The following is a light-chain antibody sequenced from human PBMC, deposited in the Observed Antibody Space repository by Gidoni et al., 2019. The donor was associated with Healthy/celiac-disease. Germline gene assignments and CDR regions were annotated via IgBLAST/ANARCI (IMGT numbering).Light chain of an antibody. J-gene: IGKJ1*01. CDR1: QGISSY. CDR2: AAS. Sequence: IPLNQSPSSLSASVGEKFTITCRASQGISSYLNWYQKKPGKAPKLLIYAASSLQSGVPSRFSGSGSGTDFTLTISSLQPEDFATYYCQQRNSTPRTFGQGTKVEIK. CDR3: QQRNSTPRT. V-gene: IGKV1-39*01.